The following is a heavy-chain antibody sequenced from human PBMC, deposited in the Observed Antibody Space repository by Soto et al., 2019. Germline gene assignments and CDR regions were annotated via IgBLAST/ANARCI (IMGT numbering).Heavy chain of an antibody. D-gene: IGHD2-15*01. V-gene: IGHV4-38-2*01. CDR2: VSHGGTT. CDR1: GYSIINGYY. Sequence: SETLSLTCVVSGYSIINGYYWGLIRQPPGKELEWIGTVSHGGTTAYNPSLKSRLTISLDTSKNQFSLNLTSVTAADTAVYYCTRGVRGYVSYWGQGTLVTVSS. CDR3: TRGVRGYVSY. J-gene: IGHJ4*02.